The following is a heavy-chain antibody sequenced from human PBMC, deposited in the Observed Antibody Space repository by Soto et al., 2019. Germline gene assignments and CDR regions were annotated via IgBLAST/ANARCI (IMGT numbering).Heavy chain of an antibody. CDR3: TTWSDIVVVPAAMRGLFVDY. D-gene: IGHD2-2*01. J-gene: IGHJ4*02. CDR2: IKSKTDGGTT. V-gene: IGHV3-15*01. CDR1: GFTFSNAW. Sequence: GGSLRLSCAASGFTFSNAWMSWVRQAPGKGLEWVGRIKSKTDGGTTDYAAPVKGRFTISRDDSKNTLYLQMNSLKTEDTAVYYCTTWSDIVVVPAAMRGLFVDYWGQGTLVTVSS.